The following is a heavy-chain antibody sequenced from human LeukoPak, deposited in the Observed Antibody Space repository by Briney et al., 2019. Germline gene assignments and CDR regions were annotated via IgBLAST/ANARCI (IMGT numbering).Heavy chain of an antibody. V-gene: IGHV4-39*01. D-gene: IGHD3-10*01. CDR1: GGSINVNSYY. CDR3: ARSFGDYGWFDP. CDR2: IYYTGST. Sequence: SETLSLTCTVSGGSINVNSYYWGWIRQPPGKGLEWIGSIYYTGSTYYNPSLKSRVTISVDTFKNQFSLKLSSVTAADTAVYYCARSFGDYGWFDPWGQGTLVTVSS. J-gene: IGHJ5*02.